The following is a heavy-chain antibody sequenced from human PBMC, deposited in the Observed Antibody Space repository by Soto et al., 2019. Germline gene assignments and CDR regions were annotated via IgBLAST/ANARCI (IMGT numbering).Heavy chain of an antibody. V-gene: IGHV4-59*01. CDR2: MYNSGST. Sequence: PSETLSLTCTVSGGSISSYYWSWIRQPPGKGLEWIGYMYNSGSTNYNPSLKSRVTISVDTSKNQFSLKLSSVTAADTAVYYCARSHSDSSGYFGFDYWGQGTLVTVSS. CDR3: ARSHSDSSGYFGFDY. J-gene: IGHJ4*02. CDR1: GGSISSYY. D-gene: IGHD3-22*01.